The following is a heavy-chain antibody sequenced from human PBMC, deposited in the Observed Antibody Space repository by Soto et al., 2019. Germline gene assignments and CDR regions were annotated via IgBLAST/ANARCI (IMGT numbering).Heavy chain of an antibody. J-gene: IGHJ6*01. V-gene: IGHV4-34*01. D-gene: IGHD2-2*02. Sequence: SETLSLTCAVYGGSFSGYYWSWVRQPPGKGLEWIGEINHSGSTNYNPSLKSRVTISVDTSKNQFSLKLSSVTAADTAVYYCARIRLTDTYYSYDGMDVGGQGTTVT. CDR3: ARIRLTDTYYSYDGMDV. CDR2: INHSGST. CDR1: GGSFSGYY.